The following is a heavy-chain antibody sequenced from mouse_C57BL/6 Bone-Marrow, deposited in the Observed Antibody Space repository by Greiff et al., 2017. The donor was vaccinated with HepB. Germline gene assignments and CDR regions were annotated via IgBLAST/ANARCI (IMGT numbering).Heavy chain of an antibody. Sequence: EVQLVESGPELVKPGASVKISCKASGYSFTGYYMNWVKQSPEKSLEWIGEINPSTGGTTYNQKFKAKATLTVDKSSSTAYMQLKSLTSEDSAVYYCANLYYGYDEGFAYWGQGTLVTVSA. CDR3: ANLYYGYDEGFAY. V-gene: IGHV1-42*01. J-gene: IGHJ3*01. CDR1: GYSFTGYY. D-gene: IGHD2-2*01. CDR2: INPSTGGT.